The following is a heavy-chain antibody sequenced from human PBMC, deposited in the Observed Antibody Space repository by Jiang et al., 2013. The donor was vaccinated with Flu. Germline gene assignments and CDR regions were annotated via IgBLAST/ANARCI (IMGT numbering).Heavy chain of an antibody. CDR3: ARHSYGSGSLNAFDI. Sequence: SETLSLTCTVSGGSISSNSYYWGWIRQPPGKGLEWIGSIHYSGSTYYNPSLKSRVTISVDTSKNQLSLKLSSVTAADTAVYYCARHSYGSGSLNAFDIWGQGTMVTVSS. V-gene: IGHV4-39*01. J-gene: IGHJ3*02. CDR2: IHYSGST. CDR1: GGSISSNSYY. D-gene: IGHD3-10*01.